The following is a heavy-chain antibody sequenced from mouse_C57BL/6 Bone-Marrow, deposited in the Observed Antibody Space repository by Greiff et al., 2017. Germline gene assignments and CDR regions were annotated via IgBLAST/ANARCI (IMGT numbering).Heavy chain of an antibody. J-gene: IGHJ4*01. CDR1: GFNIKDDY. Sequence: EVQLQQSGAELVRPGASVKLSCTASGFNIKDDYMPWVKQRPEQGLEWIGWIDPENGDTEYASKFQGKATITADTSSNTAYLQLSSLTSEDTAVYYCTTWWLLGGAMDYWGQGTSVTVSA. CDR2: IDPENGDT. CDR3: TTWWLLGGAMDY. D-gene: IGHD2-3*01. V-gene: IGHV14-4*01.